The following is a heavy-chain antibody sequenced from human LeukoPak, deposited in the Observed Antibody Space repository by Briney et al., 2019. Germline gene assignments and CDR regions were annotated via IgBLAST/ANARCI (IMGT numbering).Heavy chain of an antibody. Sequence: GGSLRLSCAGSGFIYSSYAMSWVRQAPGKGLEWVSTISHSGDSTYYADSVKGRFTISRDNSKNTLYLQMNSLRVEDTAEYYCANGGSGLDYFDYWGQGTLVTVTS. CDR1: GFIYSSYA. D-gene: IGHD3-10*01. CDR3: ANGGSGLDYFDY. V-gene: IGHV3-23*01. J-gene: IGHJ4*02. CDR2: ISHSGDST.